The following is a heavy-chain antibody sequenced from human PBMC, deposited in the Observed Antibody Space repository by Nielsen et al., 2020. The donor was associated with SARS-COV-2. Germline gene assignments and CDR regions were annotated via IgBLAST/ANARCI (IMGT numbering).Heavy chain of an antibody. J-gene: IGHJ4*02. V-gene: IGHV3-30*18. D-gene: IGHD2-21*01. CDR2: ISFDANNK. CDR3: AKGGPLFAYDS. Sequence: GESLRLSCEASGFTFSNYGMHWVRQAPGQGLEWVAFISFDANNKYYGDSVKARLSISRDNVRNSLVLQMNSLKPDDTAVYYCAKGGPLFAYDSWGQGTLVTVSS. CDR1: GFTFSNYG.